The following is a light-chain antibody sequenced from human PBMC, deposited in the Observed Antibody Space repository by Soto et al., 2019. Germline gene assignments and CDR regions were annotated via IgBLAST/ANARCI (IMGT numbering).Light chain of an antibody. CDR3: NSLRVNHLYV. Sequence: QSVLTQPASVSGSPGQTITISCTGTSSDVGRYNTVSWYQHHPGKAPKLIIYEVTHRPAGISDRFSASKSCNTASLTISGLQAEDEADYYCNSLRVNHLYVFGSGTKVTVL. J-gene: IGLJ1*01. V-gene: IGLV2-14*01. CDR2: EVT. CDR1: SSDVGRYNT.